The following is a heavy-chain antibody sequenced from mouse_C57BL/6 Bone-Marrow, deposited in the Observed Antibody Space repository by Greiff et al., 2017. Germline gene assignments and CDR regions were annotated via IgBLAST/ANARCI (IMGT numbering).Heavy chain of an antibody. CDR2: LYPGSGSI. V-gene: IGHV1-62-2*01. CDR1: GYTFTDYT. Sequence: VQLQQSGAELVKPGASVKLSCKASGYTFTDYTIHWVKQRPGQGLEWIGGLYPGSGSIKYNERFKDKATLTADKSSNTDYMELSSLTSEDTAVYYCASHERYYECEGYYDYWGQGTTLTVSS. D-gene: IGHD2-4*01. CDR3: ASHERYYECEGYYDY. J-gene: IGHJ2*01.